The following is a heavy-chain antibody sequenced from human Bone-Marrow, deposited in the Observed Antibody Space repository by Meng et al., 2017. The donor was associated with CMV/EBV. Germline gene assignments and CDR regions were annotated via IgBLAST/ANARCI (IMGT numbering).Heavy chain of an antibody. D-gene: IGHD3-10*01. CDR1: GFTFSSYG. CDR3: AAPSPDAILWFGESQPGMDV. Sequence: GGSLRLSCAASGFTFSSYGMHWVRQAPGKGLEWVAVIWYDGSNKYYADSVKGRFTISRDNSKNTLYLQMNSLRAEDTAVYYCAAPSPDAILWFGESQPGMDVWGQGPTVPVSS. J-gene: IGHJ6*02. CDR2: IWYDGSNK. V-gene: IGHV3-30*02.